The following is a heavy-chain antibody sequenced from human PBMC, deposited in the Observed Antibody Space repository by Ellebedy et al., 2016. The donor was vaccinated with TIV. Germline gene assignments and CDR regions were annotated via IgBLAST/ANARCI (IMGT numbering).Heavy chain of an antibody. Sequence: SETLSLTXTVSGGSISSSSYYWGWIRQPPGKGLEWIGSIYYSGSTYYNPSLKSRVTISVDTSKNQFSLKLSSVTAADTAVYYCATTSTTVTPFDYWGQGTLVTVSS. CDR2: IYYSGST. J-gene: IGHJ4*02. V-gene: IGHV4-39*01. D-gene: IGHD4-17*01. CDR3: ATTSTTVTPFDY. CDR1: GGSISSSSYY.